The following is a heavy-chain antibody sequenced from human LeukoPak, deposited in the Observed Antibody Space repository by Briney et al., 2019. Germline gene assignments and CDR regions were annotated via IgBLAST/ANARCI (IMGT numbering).Heavy chain of an antibody. V-gene: IGHV3-48*03. CDR1: GFTFSSYE. CDR2: IDRSGTTI. Sequence: GGSRRLSCVGSGFTFSSYEMNWVRQAPGKGLEWISYIDRSGTTIDYADSVKGRFTTSRDNARNSLYLQMNSLTAEDTAIYYCARELNWDADYWGQGTLVTVSS. J-gene: IGHJ4*02. CDR3: ARELNWDADY. D-gene: IGHD1-1*01.